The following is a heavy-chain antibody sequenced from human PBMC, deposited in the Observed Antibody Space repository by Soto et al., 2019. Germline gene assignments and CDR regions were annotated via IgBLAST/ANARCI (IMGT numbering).Heavy chain of an antibody. Sequence: GASVKVSCKASGYTFTSYGIHWVRQVPGQRLEWMGWINAANGDTKYSPKFQGRVTITRDTSASTAYMELSSLRSEDTAVYYCVRRHVSATGIDWFDPWGQGTLVT. J-gene: IGHJ5*02. CDR1: GYTFTSYG. D-gene: IGHD6-13*01. V-gene: IGHV1-3*01. CDR2: INAANGDT. CDR3: VRRHVSATGIDWFDP.